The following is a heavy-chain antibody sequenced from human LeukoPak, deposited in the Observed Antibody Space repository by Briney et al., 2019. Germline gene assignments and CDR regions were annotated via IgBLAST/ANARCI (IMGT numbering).Heavy chain of an antibody. CDR3: ARRSGYSSGWSYWYFDL. CDR1: GYRFTNYW. Sequence: HGESLKISCKCSGYRFTNYWSGWVRQMPGKGLEWMGILYPGDSDTRYSPSFQGQVTISADKSIITAYLQWSSLKASDTAMYYCARRSGYSSGWSYWYFDLWGRGTLVTVSS. J-gene: IGHJ2*01. CDR2: LYPGDSDT. D-gene: IGHD6-19*01. V-gene: IGHV5-51*01.